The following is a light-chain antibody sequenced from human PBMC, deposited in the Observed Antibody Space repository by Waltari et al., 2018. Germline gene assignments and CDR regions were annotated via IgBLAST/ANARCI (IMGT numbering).Light chain of an antibody. Sequence: QPALTQAPSASGTPGQTVTISCSGSSSNIGGTRVAWHPQLPGMAPTLLIYRNDQRPTDVPDRFSGSKSGTSASLAISGLRSEDEASYHCAAWDDSLNGWVFGGGTNLTVL. CDR3: AAWDDSLNGWV. CDR1: SSNIGGTR. V-gene: IGLV1-47*01. J-gene: IGLJ3*02. CDR2: RND.